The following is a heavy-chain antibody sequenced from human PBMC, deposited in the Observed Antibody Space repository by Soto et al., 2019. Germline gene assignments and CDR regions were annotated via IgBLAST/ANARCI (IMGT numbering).Heavy chain of an antibody. CDR1: GFTFSSYG. V-gene: IGHV3-33*08. J-gene: IGHJ4*02. D-gene: IGHD3-22*01. CDR3: ARPHPPNGEYYDSSIPIGYDY. Sequence: GGSLRLSCAASGFTFSSYGIHWVRQAPGKGLQWVAVIWYDGSNKYYADSVKGRFTISRDNSKNTLYLQMNSLRAEDTAVYYCARPHPPNGEYYDSSIPIGYDYWGQGTLVTVSS. CDR2: IWYDGSNK.